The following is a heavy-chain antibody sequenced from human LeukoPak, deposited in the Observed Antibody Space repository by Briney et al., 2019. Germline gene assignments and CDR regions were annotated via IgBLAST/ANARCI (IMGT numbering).Heavy chain of an antibody. CDR3: ARGWASGARYNWFDP. Sequence: GASVMVSCKASGYTFTSYDINWVRQATGQGLEWMGWMNPNSGNTGYAQKFQGRVTMTRNTSISTAYMELSSLRSEDTAVYYCARGWASGARYNWFDPWGQGTLVTVSS. D-gene: IGHD2-15*01. V-gene: IGHV1-8*01. CDR1: GYTFTSYD. CDR2: MNPNSGNT. J-gene: IGHJ5*02.